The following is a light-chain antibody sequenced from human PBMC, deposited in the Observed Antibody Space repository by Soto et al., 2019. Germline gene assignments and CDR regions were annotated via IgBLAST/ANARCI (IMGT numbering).Light chain of an antibody. J-gene: IGKJ1*01. V-gene: IGKV1-39*01. CDR1: QSISRN. CDR3: QQSYRRWT. Sequence: DIQMTQSPSSLFASVGDRVTITCRASQSISRNLNWYQQRPGKAPKLLIYAASSLQSGVPSRFSGSGSGTDFTLTISGLQSEDFATYYCQQSYRRWTFGQGTKVDIK. CDR2: AAS.